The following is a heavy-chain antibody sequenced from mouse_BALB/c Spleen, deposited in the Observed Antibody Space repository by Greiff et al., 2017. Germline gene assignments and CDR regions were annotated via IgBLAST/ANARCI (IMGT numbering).Heavy chain of an antibody. CDR2: ISDGGSYT. D-gene: IGHD1-2*01. V-gene: IGHV5-4*02. J-gene: IGHJ3*01. CDR1: GFTFSDYY. CDR3: ARDVDGYWFAY. Sequence: EVNVVESGGGLVKPGGSLKLSCAASGFTFSDYYMYWVRQTPEKRLEWVATISDGGSYTYYPDSVKGRFTISRDNAKNNLYLQMSSLKSEDTAMYYCARDVDGYWFAYWGQGTLVTVSA.